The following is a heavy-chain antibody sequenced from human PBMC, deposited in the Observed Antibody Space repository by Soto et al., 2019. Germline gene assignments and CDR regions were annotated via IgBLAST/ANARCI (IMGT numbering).Heavy chain of an antibody. D-gene: IGHD1-26*01. CDR3: ASDVGRYSGEMDY. Sequence: QVQLVQSGAEVKKPGSSVKVSCKASGGTFSSYSINWVRQAPGQGLEWMGEIIPIFGTANYAQKFQGRVTITADDSTRTAYILPSSPKTEAAGVYYCASDVGRYSGEMDYWWQGSGVTVSS. J-gene: IGHJ4*02. V-gene: IGHV1-69*01. CDR2: IIPIFGTA. CDR1: GGTFSSYS.